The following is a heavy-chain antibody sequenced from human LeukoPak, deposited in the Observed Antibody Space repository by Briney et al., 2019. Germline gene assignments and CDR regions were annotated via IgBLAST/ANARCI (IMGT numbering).Heavy chain of an antibody. D-gene: IGHD6-13*01. J-gene: IGHJ5*02. CDR3: ARDLAGYSSSWYWFDP. CDR2: INPNSGGT. V-gene: IGHV1-2*02. Sequence: ASVKVSCKASGYTFTGYYMHWVRQAPGQGLEWMGWINPNSGGTNYAQKFQSRVTMTRDTSISPAYMELSRLRSDDTAVYYCARDLAGYSSSWYWFDPWGQGTLVTVSS. CDR1: GYTFTGYY.